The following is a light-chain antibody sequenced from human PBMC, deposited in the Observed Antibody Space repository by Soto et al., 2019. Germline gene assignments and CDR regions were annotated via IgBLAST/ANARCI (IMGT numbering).Light chain of an antibody. CDR3: QRLHTLPFT. CDR2: HAS. V-gene: IGKV1-12*01. CDR1: GDKSTG. J-gene: IGKJ5*01. Sequence: IQMTQCPSSVSASVGDRVTITCLSSGDKSTGLAWAQQKPGTAPKVLTYHASKLQSGVPSRFSGSGSGTEFTLTLSGLLPAHFAAYHCQRLHTLPFTLSQGTR.